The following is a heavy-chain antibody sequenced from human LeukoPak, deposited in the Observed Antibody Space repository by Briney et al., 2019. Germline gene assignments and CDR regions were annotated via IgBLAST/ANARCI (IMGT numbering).Heavy chain of an antibody. Sequence: PGGSLRLSCAASGFTFSSYAMSWVRQAPGKGLEWVSAISGSGGSTYYADSVKGRFTISRDNSKNTLYLQMNSLRAEDTAVYYCVKDAGIAAVLHATSIDYWGQGTLVTVSS. V-gene: IGHV3-23*01. CDR3: VKDAGIAAVLHATSIDY. J-gene: IGHJ4*02. CDR2: ISGSGGST. D-gene: IGHD6-13*01. CDR1: GFTFSSYA.